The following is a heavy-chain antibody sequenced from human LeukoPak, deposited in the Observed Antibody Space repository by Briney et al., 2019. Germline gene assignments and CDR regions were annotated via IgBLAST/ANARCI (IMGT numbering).Heavy chain of an antibody. CDR1: GFTFSSYA. CDR3: ARGARGYSYGEYFDY. Sequence: PGGSLRLSCAASGFTFSSYAMSWVRQAPGKGLEWVSYISSSSSTIYYADSVKGRFTISRDNAKNSLYLQMNSLRDEDTAVYYCARGARGYSYGEYFDYWGQGTLVTVSS. V-gene: IGHV3-48*02. D-gene: IGHD5-18*01. J-gene: IGHJ4*02. CDR2: ISSSSSTI.